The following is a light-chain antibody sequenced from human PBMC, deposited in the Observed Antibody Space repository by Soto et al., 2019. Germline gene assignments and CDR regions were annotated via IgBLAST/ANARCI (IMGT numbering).Light chain of an antibody. CDR2: GAS. CDR1: QSVSSN. CDR3: QQYNNWPPIT. V-gene: IGKV3-15*01. J-gene: IGKJ5*01. Sequence: EIVMTQSPATLSXXPVXXXXXXXRSSQSVSSNLAWYQQKPGQAPRLLIYGASTRATGIPARFSGSGSGTEFTLTISSLQSEDFAVYYCQQYNNWPPITFGQGTRLEIK.